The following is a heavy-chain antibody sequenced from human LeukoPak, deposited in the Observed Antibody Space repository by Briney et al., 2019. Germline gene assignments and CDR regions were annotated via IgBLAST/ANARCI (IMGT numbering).Heavy chain of an antibody. CDR2: ISAYKGNT. D-gene: IGHD3-9*01. CDR3: ARSRGDILSLDYYYYGMDV. CDR1: GYTFTSYG. Sequence: ASVKVSCKASGYTFTSYGISWVRQAPGQGLEWMGWISAYKGNTNYAQKLQGRVTMNTDTSTSTAYMELRSLRSDDTAVYYCARSRGDILSLDYYYYGMDVWGKGTTVTVSS. J-gene: IGHJ6*04. V-gene: IGHV1-18*04.